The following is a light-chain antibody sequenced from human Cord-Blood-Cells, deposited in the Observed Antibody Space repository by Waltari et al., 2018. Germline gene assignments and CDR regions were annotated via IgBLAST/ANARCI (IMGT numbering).Light chain of an antibody. CDR2: GAS. CDR3: QQYNNWPPLT. Sequence: EIVMTQSPATLSVSPGERATLSCRANQRVSSNLAWYQQKPGQAPRLLIYGASARATGIPARFSGSGSETEFTLTISSLQSEDFAVYYGQQYNNWPPLTFGGGTKVEIK. J-gene: IGKJ4*01. CDR1: QRVSSN. V-gene: IGKV3-15*01.